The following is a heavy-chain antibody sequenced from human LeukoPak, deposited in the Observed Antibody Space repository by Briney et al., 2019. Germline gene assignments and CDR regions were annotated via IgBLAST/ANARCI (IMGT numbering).Heavy chain of an antibody. J-gene: IGHJ5*02. V-gene: IGHV4-61*02. D-gene: IGHD3-16*02. Sequence: PSETLSLTCSVSGDSIRSGTYYWSWIRQPAGKGLEWIGRIYTSGSTSYNPALKSRVTISVDTSKNQFSLKLSSVTAADTAVYYCARGLVPRQIYDYVWGSYRYTNWFDPWGQGTLVTVSS. CDR3: ARGLVPRQIYDYVWGSYRYTNWFDP. CDR2: IYTSGST. CDR1: GDSIRSGTYY.